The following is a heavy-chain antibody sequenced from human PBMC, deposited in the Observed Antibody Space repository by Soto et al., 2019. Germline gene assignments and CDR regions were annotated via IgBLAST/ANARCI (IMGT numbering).Heavy chain of an antibody. D-gene: IGHD1-26*01. V-gene: IGHV3-21*01. CDR2: ISSSSSYI. Sequence: TGGSLRLSCAASGFTFSSYSMNWVRQAPGKGLEWVSSISSSSSYIYYADSVKGRFTISRDNAKNSLYLQMNSLRAEDTAVYYCARDYGVGATVAYWGQGTLVTVSS. CDR3: ARDYGVGATVAY. CDR1: GFTFSSYS. J-gene: IGHJ4*02.